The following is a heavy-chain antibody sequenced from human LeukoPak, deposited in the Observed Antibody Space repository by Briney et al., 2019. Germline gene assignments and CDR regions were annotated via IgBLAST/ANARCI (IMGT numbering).Heavy chain of an antibody. J-gene: IGHJ6*02. D-gene: IGHD6-13*01. V-gene: IGHV4-59*01. CDR2: IYYNGYT. CDR1: GCSISSYY. CDR3: ARDWGPYSGLGMDV. Sequence: SETLSLTCAASGCSISSYYWSWIRQPPGKGLEWMGYIYYNGYTNYNPSLKSRVTISIDTSKNQFSLKLSSVTPADTAVCYCARDWGPYSGLGMDVWGQGTTVTVSS.